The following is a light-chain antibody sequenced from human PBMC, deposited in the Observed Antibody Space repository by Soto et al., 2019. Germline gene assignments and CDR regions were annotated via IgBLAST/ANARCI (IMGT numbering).Light chain of an antibody. CDR1: SSDVGGYNY. CDR3: CSYAGNYTYV. J-gene: IGLJ1*01. Sequence: QSVLTQPRSVSGSPGQSVTISCTGTSSDVGGYNYVSWYQQNPGKAPRLMIHDVTKRPSGVPDRFSGSKSGYTASLTISGLQAEDEADYYCCSYAGNYTYVFGTGTKLTVL. CDR2: DVT. V-gene: IGLV2-11*01.